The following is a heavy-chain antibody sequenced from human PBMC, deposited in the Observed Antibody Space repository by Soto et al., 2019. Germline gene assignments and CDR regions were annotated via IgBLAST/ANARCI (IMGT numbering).Heavy chain of an antibody. Sequence: PGGSLRLSCVASGFTFSDYWIHWVRQAPGKELVWVSRVSNDGGFTIYADSVKGRFTISRDNSKNTLYLQMNSLRAEDTAVYYCASLWFVELLILPNDASDIWCQGTMVTVSS. V-gene: IGHV3-74*01. CDR1: GFTFSDYW. CDR3: ASLWFVELLILPNDASDI. D-gene: IGHD3-10*01. J-gene: IGHJ3*02. CDR2: VSNDGGFT.